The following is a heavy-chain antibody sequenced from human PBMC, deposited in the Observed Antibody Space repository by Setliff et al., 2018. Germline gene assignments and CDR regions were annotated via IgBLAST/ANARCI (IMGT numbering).Heavy chain of an antibody. J-gene: IGHJ3*01. CDR2: IYHSGSA. Sequence: PSETLSLTCGLSGYSLSSGYYGGWIRQPPGKGLEWIGSIYHSGSAYYNPSLKSRVTMSVDTSKNQFSLHLTSVTAADTAVYYCAREVGTSTSSDAFDVWGQGRMVTVSS. V-gene: IGHV4-38-2*02. CDR1: GYSLSSGYY. D-gene: IGHD1-26*01. CDR3: AREVGTSTSSDAFDV.